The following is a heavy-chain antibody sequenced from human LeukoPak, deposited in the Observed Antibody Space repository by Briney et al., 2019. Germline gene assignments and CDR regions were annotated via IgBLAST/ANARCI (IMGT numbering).Heavy chain of an antibody. CDR2: IYYSGST. CDR3: ARHSLSLRGVDRYYFDY. CDR1: GGSISSSSYY. V-gene: IGHV4-39*01. D-gene: IGHD3-10*01. J-gene: IGHJ4*02. Sequence: SETLSLTCTVSGGSISSSSYYWGWIRQPRGTGLEWLGSIYYSGSTYYNPSLNSRVTISVDTSKNQFSLKLSSVTAADTAVYYCARHSLSLRGVDRYYFDYWGQGTLVTVSS.